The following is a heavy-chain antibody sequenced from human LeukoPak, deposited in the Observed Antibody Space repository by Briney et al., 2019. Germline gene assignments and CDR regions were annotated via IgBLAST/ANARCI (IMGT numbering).Heavy chain of an antibody. J-gene: IGHJ4*02. CDR1: GFTFSTYS. V-gene: IGHV3-21*01. CDR3: ARDSLVILGPTSDFDY. CDR2: VSSSNNYM. D-gene: IGHD1-26*01. Sequence: PGGSLRLSCAASGFTFSTYSMNWVRQAPGKGLEWVSSVSSSNNYMYYADSVKGRFTISRDNAKNSLFLQMNSLRAEDTAVYYCARDSLVILGPTSDFDYWGQGTLVTVSS.